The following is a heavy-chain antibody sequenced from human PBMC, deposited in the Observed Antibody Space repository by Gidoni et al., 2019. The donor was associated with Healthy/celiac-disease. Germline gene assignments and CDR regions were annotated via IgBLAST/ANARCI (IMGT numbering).Heavy chain of an antibody. CDR2: INHSGSP. CDR1: GGSFSGYY. CDR3: ARVFAMVRGVIDGDY. V-gene: IGHV4-34*01. Sequence: QVQLQQWGAGLLQPSETRSLTCAVYGGSFSGYYWSWIRQPPGKGREWRGEINHSGSPNYNPSLNSRVTIAVDTSKNHFSLKLSSVTAADTAVYYCARVFAMVRGVIDGDYWGQGTLVTVSS. J-gene: IGHJ4*02. D-gene: IGHD3-10*01.